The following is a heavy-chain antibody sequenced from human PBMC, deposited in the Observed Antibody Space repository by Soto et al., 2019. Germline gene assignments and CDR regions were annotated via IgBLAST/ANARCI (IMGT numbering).Heavy chain of an antibody. CDR2: IYHSGST. CDR1: GGSISSSNW. CDR3: ARVYGDLVIARYFDL. V-gene: IGHV4-4*02. Sequence: QVQLQESGPGLVKPSGTLSLTCAVSGGSISSSNWWSWVRQPPGKGLEWIGEIYHSGSTNYNPSLRSRVTISVDKSKNQFSLKLSSVTAAGTAVYYCARVYGDLVIARYFDLWGRGTLVTVSS. D-gene: IGHD4-17*01. J-gene: IGHJ2*01.